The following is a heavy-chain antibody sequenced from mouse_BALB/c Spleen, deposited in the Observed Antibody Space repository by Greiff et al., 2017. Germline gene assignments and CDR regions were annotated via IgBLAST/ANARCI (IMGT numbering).Heavy chain of an antibody. D-gene: IGHD4-1*01. V-gene: IGHV3-2*02. CDR3: ARVGTGTFYAMDY. CDR1: GYSITSDYA. Sequence: EVQLQESGPGLVKPSQSLSLTCTVTGYSITSDYAWNWIRQFPGNKLEWMGYISYSGSTSYNPSLKSRISITRDTSKNQFFLQLNSVTTEDTATYYCARVGTGTFYAMDYWGQGTSVTVSS. J-gene: IGHJ4*01. CDR2: ISYSGST.